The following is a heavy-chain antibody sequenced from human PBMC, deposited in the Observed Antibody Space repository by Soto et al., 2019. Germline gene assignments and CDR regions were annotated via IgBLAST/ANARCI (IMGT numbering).Heavy chain of an antibody. CDR1: GFTFSNAC. V-gene: IGHV3-15*01. Sequence: PXVSLRLSFAASGFTFSNACMAWVRQGPGKGLEWVGRIKSKTDGEAIDYAASVKGRFTISRDDSKNTVYLQMNSLETEDTALYYCTKVLRYFYDGSGYRWGQGTQVTVSS. CDR2: IKSKTDGEAI. CDR3: TKVLRYFYDGSGYR. D-gene: IGHD3-22*01. J-gene: IGHJ4*02.